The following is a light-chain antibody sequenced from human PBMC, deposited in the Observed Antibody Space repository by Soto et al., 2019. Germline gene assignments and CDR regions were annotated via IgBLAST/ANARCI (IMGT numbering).Light chain of an antibody. CDR2: DAS. CDR1: QSVSNY. Sequence: EIVLTQSPATLSLSPGERATLSCRASQSVSNYLAWYQQKPGQAPRLLIYDASNRATGIPARFSGSGSGTDVTFTISILEPEDFAVYYCQQRSNSWTFGQGTKVEIK. V-gene: IGKV3-11*01. CDR3: QQRSNSWT. J-gene: IGKJ1*01.